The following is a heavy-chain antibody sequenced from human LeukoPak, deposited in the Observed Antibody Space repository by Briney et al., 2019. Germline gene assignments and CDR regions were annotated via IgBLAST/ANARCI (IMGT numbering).Heavy chain of an antibody. CDR1: GYTFTSYA. D-gene: IGHD3-10*01. J-gene: IGHJ5*02. V-gene: IGHV7-4-1*02. CDR2: INTNTGNP. CDR3: ARQEPVDYYGSGSYYNVAWFDP. Sequence: ASVKVSCTASGYTFTSYAMNWVRQAPGQGLEWMGWINTNTGNPTYAQGFTGRFVFSLDTSVSTAYLQISSLKAEDTAVYYCARQEPVDYYGSGSYYNVAWFDPWGQGTLVTVSS.